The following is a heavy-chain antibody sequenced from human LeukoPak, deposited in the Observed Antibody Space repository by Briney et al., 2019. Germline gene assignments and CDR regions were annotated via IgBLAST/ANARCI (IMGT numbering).Heavy chain of an antibody. CDR2: IYYSGST. Sequence: SETLSLTCTVSGGSISSGGYYWSWIRQHPGKGLEWIGYIYYSGSTYYNPSLKSRVTISVDTSKNQFSLKLSSVTAADTAVYYCAREKQVHRSRDQWLVRPYFDYWGQGTLVTVSS. CDR3: AREKQVHRSRDQWLVRPYFDY. D-gene: IGHD6-19*01. V-gene: IGHV4-31*03. CDR1: GGSISSGGYY. J-gene: IGHJ4*02.